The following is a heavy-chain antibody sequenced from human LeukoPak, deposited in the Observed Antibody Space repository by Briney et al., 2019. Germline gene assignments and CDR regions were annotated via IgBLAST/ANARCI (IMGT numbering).Heavy chain of an antibody. CDR2: TYYRSKWYS. CDR1: GDTVSNNSAT. CDR3: ARGPGTLAS. Sequence: SQTLSLTCAISGDTVSNNSATWNWIRQSPSRGLEWLGRTYYRSKWYSHYAVSVKSRININADTSKNQFSLQLNSVTPEDTAVYYCARGPGTLASWGLGTLVTVSS. J-gene: IGHJ4*02. V-gene: IGHV6-1*01.